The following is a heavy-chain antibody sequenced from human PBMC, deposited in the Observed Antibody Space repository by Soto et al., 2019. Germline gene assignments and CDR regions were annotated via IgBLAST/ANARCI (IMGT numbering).Heavy chain of an antibody. CDR2: IYTSGST. CDR1: GGSISSYY. CDR3: ARGFSSGYTYGPDS. V-gene: IGHV4-4*07. Sequence: SETLSLTCTVSGGSISSYYWSWIRQPAGKGLEWIGRIYTSGSTNYNPSLQSRVTMSVDTSKNQFSLTLSFVTAADTAVYYCARGFSSGYTYGPDSWGQGTLVTVSS. J-gene: IGHJ4*02. D-gene: IGHD6-25*01.